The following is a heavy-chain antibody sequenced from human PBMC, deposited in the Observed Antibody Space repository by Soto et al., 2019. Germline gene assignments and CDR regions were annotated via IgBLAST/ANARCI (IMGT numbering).Heavy chain of an antibody. CDR1: GFTFSSYG. D-gene: IGHD5-18*01. CDR2: ISYDGSNK. CDR3: AKEQRDYYGMDV. J-gene: IGHJ6*02. Sequence: PGGSLRLSCAASGFTFSSYGMHWVRQAPGKGLEWVAVISYDGSNKNYADSVKGRFTISRDNSKNTLYLQMNSLRAEDTAVYYCAKEQRDYYGMDVWGQGTTVTVSS. V-gene: IGHV3-30*18.